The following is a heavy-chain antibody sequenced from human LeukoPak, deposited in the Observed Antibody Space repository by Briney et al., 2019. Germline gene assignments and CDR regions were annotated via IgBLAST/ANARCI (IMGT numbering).Heavy chain of an antibody. CDR1: GFTFSSYA. CDR2: IGESGSDT. J-gene: IGHJ4*02. V-gene: IGHV3-23*01. Sequence: GGSLRLSRVGSGFTFSSYAMSWVRQAPGNGLEWVSAIGESGSDTYYADSVKGRFTISKDNSKNTLFLQMNSLRAEDTAVYSCAKRVPYSSSSVYFDSWGQGTLVSVSS. CDR3: AKRVPYSSSSVYFDS. D-gene: IGHD6-6*01.